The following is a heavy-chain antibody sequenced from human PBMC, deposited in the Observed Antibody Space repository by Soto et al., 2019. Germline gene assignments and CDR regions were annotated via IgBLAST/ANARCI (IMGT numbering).Heavy chain of an antibody. D-gene: IGHD6-25*01. J-gene: IGHJ6*01. CDR2: ISAYNGNT. CDR1: GYTFTSYG. Sequence: ASVKVSCKASGYTFTSYGISWVRQAPGQGLEWMGWISAYNGNTNYAQKLQGRVTMTTDTSTSTAYMELRSLRSDDTAVYYCARARAAHYYCYGLDVWGQRTTVTVSS. V-gene: IGHV1-18*01. CDR3: ARARAAHYYCYGLDV.